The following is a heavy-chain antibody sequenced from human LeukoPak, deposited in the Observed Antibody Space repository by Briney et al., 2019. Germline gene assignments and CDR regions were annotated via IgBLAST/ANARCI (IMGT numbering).Heavy chain of an antibody. V-gene: IGHV4-59*01. Sequence: SETLSLTCTVSGGSISSYYWSWIRQPPGKGLEWIGYIYYSGSTNYNPSLKSRVTISVDTSKNQFSLKLSSVTAADTAVYYCARRRYSYGYENWFDPWGQGTLVTVSS. D-gene: IGHD5-18*01. J-gene: IGHJ5*02. CDR1: GGSISSYY. CDR3: ARRRYSYGYENWFDP. CDR2: IYYSGST.